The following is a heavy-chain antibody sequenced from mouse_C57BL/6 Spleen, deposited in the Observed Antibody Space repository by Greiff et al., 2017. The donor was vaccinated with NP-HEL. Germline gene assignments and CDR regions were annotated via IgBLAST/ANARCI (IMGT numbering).Heavy chain of an antibody. Sequence: EVMLVESGGGLVKPGGSLKLSCAASGFTFSDYGMHWVRQAPEKGLEWVAYISSGSSTIYYADTVKGRFTISRDNAKNTLFLQMTSLRSEDTAMYYCARTLHGGYYFDYWGQGTTLTVSS. J-gene: IGHJ2*01. CDR2: ISSGSSTI. CDR1: GFTFSDYG. V-gene: IGHV5-17*01. CDR3: ARTLHGGYYFDY.